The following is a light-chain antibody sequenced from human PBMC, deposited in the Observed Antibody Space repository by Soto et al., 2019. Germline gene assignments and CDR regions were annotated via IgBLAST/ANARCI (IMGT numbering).Light chain of an antibody. CDR1: QSVTTN. Sequence: ETVMTQSPATLSVSPGERATLSCRAIQSVTTNLAWYQQKPGQSPKLLIYGSSPRATGIPARFSGSGSGTEFTLTISSLQSEYSAVYYCQQYNNWPITFGQGTRLEIK. J-gene: IGKJ5*01. V-gene: IGKV3-15*01. CDR2: GSS. CDR3: QQYNNWPIT.